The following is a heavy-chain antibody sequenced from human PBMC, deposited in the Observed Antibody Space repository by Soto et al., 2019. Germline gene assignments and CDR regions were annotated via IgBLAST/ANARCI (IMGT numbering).Heavy chain of an antibody. CDR2: INHSGST. Sequence: SETLSLTCAVYGGSFSGYYWSWIRQPPGKGLEWIGEINHSGSTNYNPSLKSRVTISVDTSKNQFSLKLSSVTAADTAVYYCARGFDSGKFYAFESWGQGTQVTSPQ. V-gene: IGHV4-34*01. J-gene: IGHJ4*02. D-gene: IGHD1-26*01. CDR3: ARGFDSGKFYAFES. CDR1: GGSFSGYY.